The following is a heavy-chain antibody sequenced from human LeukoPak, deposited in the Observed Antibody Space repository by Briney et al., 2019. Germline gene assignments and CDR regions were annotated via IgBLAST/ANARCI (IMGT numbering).Heavy chain of an antibody. CDR2: IIPIFGTA. Sequence: SVKVSCTASGGTFSSYAISWVRQAPGQGLEWMGRIIPIFGTANYAQKFQGRVTITADKSTSTAYMELSSLRSEDTAVYYCARVGYYGSGSPMDVWGKGTTVTVSS. V-gene: IGHV1-69*06. D-gene: IGHD3-10*01. CDR1: GGTFSSYA. J-gene: IGHJ6*03. CDR3: ARVGYYGSGSPMDV.